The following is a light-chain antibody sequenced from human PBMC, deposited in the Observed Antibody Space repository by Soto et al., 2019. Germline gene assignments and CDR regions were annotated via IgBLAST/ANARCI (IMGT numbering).Light chain of an antibody. J-gene: IGKJ1*01. CDR3: QQYESFSAT. Sequence: DIQMTQSPSILSASIGDRVTITCRASQSINNWLAWYQQKPGKAPRLLIYEAFSLENGVPSRFGGSGSGTEFTLTISGLQPDDFATYYCQQYESFSATFGPGTKV. CDR2: EAF. V-gene: IGKV1-5*03. CDR1: QSINNW.